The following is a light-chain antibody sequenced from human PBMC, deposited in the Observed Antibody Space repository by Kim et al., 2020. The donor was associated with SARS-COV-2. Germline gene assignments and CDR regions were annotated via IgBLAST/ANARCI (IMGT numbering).Light chain of an antibody. J-gene: IGKJ5*01. V-gene: IGKV3-20*01. CDR3: QQYDNLIT. CDR1: HTVSSSY. Sequence: LSPGERITLSCRASHTVSSSYLAWYQQKPGQAPRLLIYAASSRATGIPDRFSGSGSGTDFTLTISRLEPEGFAVYYCQQYDNLITFGQGTRLEIK. CDR2: AAS.